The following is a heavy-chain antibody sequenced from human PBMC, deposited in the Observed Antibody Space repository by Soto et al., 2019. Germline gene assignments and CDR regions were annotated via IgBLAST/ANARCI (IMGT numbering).Heavy chain of an antibody. CDR2: ITPRGKTN. Sequence: VRLLESGGGLVQPGGSLTLSCATSGFTFSDYYMTWIRQAPGKGLEWVSYITPRGKTNYYADSVKGRFTISRDNAKNSVSLHLDSLSVDDTAVYYCARVTNYRYFDLWGRGVLVTVSS. CDR1: GFTFSDYY. J-gene: IGHJ2*01. V-gene: IGHV3-11*01. CDR3: ARVTNYRYFDL.